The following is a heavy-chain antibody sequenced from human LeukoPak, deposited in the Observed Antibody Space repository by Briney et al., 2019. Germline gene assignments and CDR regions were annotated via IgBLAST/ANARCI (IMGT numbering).Heavy chain of an antibody. D-gene: IGHD3-9*01. CDR3: AKEYEIFVGAFDI. V-gene: IGHV3-33*06. CDR2: LWRDGTNN. CDR1: GFTLRNYG. J-gene: IGHJ3*02. Sequence: PGGSLRLSCVASGFTLRNYGMHWVRQAPGKGLEWVAVLWRDGTNNFYADSVKGRFRFSRDNSKDILYLQMNSLRAEDTAAYYCAKEYEIFVGAFDIWGQGTMVTVSS.